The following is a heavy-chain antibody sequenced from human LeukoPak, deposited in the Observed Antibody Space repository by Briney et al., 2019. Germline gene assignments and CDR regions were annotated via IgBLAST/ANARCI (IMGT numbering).Heavy chain of an antibody. CDR1: SGSVSSGSYY. Sequence: SETLSLTCTVSSGSVSSGSYYWSWIRQPPGKGLEWIAYIYYSGSTNDNPSLKSRVTISVDTSKNQFSLKLSSVTAADTAVYYCARGLYYYASSGYYYFDYWGQGTLVTVSS. D-gene: IGHD3-22*01. CDR3: ARGLYYYASSGYYYFDY. V-gene: IGHV4-61*01. CDR2: IYYSGST. J-gene: IGHJ4*02.